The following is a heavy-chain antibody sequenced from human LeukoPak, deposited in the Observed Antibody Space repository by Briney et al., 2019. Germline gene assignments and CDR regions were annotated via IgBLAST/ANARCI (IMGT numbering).Heavy chain of an antibody. D-gene: IGHD4-23*01. CDR3: ARVPTVGDYYFDY. J-gene: IGHJ4*02. Sequence: PGGSLRLSCAASGFTFSDYYMSWIRQAPGKGLEWVSYISSSSSYTNYADSVKGRFTISRDNAKNSLYLQMNSLSAEDTAVYYCARVPTVGDYYFDYWGQGKLVTVSS. CDR2: ISSSSSYT. V-gene: IGHV3-11*06. CDR1: GFTFSDYY.